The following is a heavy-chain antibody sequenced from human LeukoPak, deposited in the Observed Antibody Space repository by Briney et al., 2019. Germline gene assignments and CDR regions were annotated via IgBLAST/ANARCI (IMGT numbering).Heavy chain of an antibody. CDR2: IYYSGST. D-gene: IGHD5-18*01. V-gene: IGHV4-59*01. J-gene: IGHJ5*02. CDR3: AGSPVNSYGYKVRFDP. Sequence: PETLSLTCTVSGGSISSYYWSWIRQPPGKGLEWIGYIYYSGSTNYNPSLKSRVTISVDTSKNQFSLKLSSVTAADTAVYYCAGSPVNSYGYKVRFDPWGQGTLVTVSS. CDR1: GGSISSYY.